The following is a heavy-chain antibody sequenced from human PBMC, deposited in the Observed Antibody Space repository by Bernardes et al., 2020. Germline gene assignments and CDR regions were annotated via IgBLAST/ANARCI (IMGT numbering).Heavy chain of an antibody. CDR3: ARGSRVPYCSGGSCPGYYYGMDV. V-gene: IGHV1-8*01. CDR2: MNPNSGNT. D-gene: IGHD2-15*01. CDR1: GYTFTSYD. Sequence: ASVKVSCKASGYTFTSYDINWVRQATGQGLEWMGWMNPNSGNTGYAQKFQGRVTMTRNTSISTAYMELSSLRSEDTAVYYCARGSRVPYCSGGSCPGYYYGMDVWGKGTTVTVSS. J-gene: IGHJ6*04.